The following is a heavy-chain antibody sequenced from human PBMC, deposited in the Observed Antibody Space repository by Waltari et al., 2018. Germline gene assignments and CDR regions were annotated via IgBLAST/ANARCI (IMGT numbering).Heavy chain of an antibody. CDR1: GFTFDDYA. CDR2: ISWNRGSI. V-gene: IGHV3-9*01. D-gene: IGHD6-13*01. J-gene: IGHJ4*02. CDR3: AKDMAAAGTYVFDY. Sequence: EVQLVESGGGLVQPGRSLRLSCAASGFTFDDYAMHWVRQAPGKGLAWVSGISWNRGSIGYADSVKGRFTISRDNAKNSLYLQMNSLRAEDTALYYCAKDMAAAGTYVFDYWGQGTLVTVSS.